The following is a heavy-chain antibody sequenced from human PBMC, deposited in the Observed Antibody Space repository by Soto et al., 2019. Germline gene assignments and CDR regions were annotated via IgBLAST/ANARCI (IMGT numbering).Heavy chain of an antibody. CDR3: ARGGGLSQQPTPDH. Sequence: SETLSLTCTVSGGSISSSSYYWGWIRQPPGKGLEWIGSIYSSGSTYYNPSLKSRVTISVDTSKNQFSLKLSSVTAADTVVYFCARGGGLSQQPTPDHWGQGTLVTVSS. D-gene: IGHD3-16*01. CDR2: IYSSGST. CDR1: GGSISSSSYY. V-gene: IGHV4-39*01. J-gene: IGHJ4*02.